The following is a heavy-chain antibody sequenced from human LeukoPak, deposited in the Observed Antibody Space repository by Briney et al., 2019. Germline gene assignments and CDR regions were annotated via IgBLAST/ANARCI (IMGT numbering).Heavy chain of an antibody. D-gene: IGHD6-19*01. CDR1: GFTVGSNY. CDR2: IYSDGST. CDR3: ARERSGWSYTFDY. J-gene: IGHJ4*02. Sequence: PGGSLRLSFAASGFTVGSNYMSWVRQAPGKGLEWDSIIYSDGSTYYADSVTGRFTISRDNSKNTLYLQMNSLRAEDTAVYYCARERSGWSYTFDYWGQGTLVTVSS. V-gene: IGHV3-53*01.